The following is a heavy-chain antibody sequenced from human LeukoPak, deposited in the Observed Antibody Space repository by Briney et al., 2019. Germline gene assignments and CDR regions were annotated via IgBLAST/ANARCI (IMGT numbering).Heavy chain of an antibody. J-gene: IGHJ4*02. CDR2: IYSGGST. CDR1: GFTFSSYA. Sequence: GGSLRLSCAASGFTFSSYAMSWVRQAPGKGLEWVSVIYSGGSTSYTDSVKGRFSISRDNSKNTVYLQMNNLRAEDTAVYYCASGYFYDSIAYSFDFWGQGTLVTVSS. CDR3: ASGYFYDSIAYSFDF. V-gene: IGHV3-66*01. D-gene: IGHD3-22*01.